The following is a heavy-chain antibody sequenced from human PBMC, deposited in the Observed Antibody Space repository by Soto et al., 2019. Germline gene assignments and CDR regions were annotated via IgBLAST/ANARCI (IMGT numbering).Heavy chain of an antibody. Sequence: SETMSLTCTVSGGSISSVDYYWSWIRQPPGKGLEWIGYIYYSGSTYYNPSLKSRVTISVDTSKNQFSLKLSSVTAADTAVYYCARDPDSSGVDVWGQGTTVTVSS. CDR2: IYYSGST. CDR1: GGSISSVDYY. J-gene: IGHJ6*02. V-gene: IGHV4-30-4*01. D-gene: IGHD3-22*01. CDR3: ARDPDSSGVDV.